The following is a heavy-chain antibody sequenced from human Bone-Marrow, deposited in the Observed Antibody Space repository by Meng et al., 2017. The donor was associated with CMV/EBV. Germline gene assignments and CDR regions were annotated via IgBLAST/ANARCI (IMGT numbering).Heavy chain of an antibody. CDR2: IYYSGST. CDR3: ARYYDPSWSFDP. CDR1: GGSVSSGSYY. V-gene: IGHV4-61*01. J-gene: IGHJ5*02. D-gene: IGHD3-22*01. Sequence: SETLSLTCTVSGGSVSSGSYYWSWIRQPPGKGLEWIGYIYYSGSTNYNPSLKSRVTISVDTSKNQFSLKLSSVTAADTAVYYCARYYDPSWSFDPWGQGTLVTVSS.